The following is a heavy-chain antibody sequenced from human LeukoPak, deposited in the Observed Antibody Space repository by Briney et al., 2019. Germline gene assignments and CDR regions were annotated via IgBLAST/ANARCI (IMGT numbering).Heavy chain of an antibody. J-gene: IGHJ4*02. CDR2: INPDGSSS. V-gene: IGHV3-74*01. CDR3: VRQAVSGDSGIAY. Sequence: GGSLRLSCAASGFTFSRHWMHWVRQAPGKGLEWVSRINPDGSSSNYADSVKGRFTMSRDNAKSMVYLQMDGLRAEDTAVFSCVRQAVSGDSGIAYWGRGVLVTVSS. CDR1: GFTFSRHW. D-gene: IGHD4-17*01.